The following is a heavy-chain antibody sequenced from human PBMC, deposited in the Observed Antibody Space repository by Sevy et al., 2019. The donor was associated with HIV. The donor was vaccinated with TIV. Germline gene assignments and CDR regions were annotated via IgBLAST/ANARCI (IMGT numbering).Heavy chain of an antibody. CDR1: GFTFSSYA. J-gene: IGHJ6*02. D-gene: IGHD3-16*01. CDR2: ISYDRNNK. Sequence: GGSLRLSCAASGFTFSSYAMHRVRQAPGKGLEWVAVISYDRNNKYHADSVKDRFTISRDNSKNTLYLQMNSLRAEDTAVYYCARDGSSGGLFLKDYYYFGMDVWGQGTTVTVSS. V-gene: IGHV3-30*04. CDR3: ARDGSSGGLFLKDYYYFGMDV.